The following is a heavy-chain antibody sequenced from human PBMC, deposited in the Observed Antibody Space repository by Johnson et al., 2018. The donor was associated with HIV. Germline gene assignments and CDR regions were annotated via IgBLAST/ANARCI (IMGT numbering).Heavy chain of an antibody. Sequence: QVQLVESGGGVVQPGRSLRLSCAASGFTFSSYAMHWVRQAPGKGLEWVAFIRSDGSNEYYADSVKGRFTISRDNSKNTLYLQMNSLRAEDTAVYYCARGGYYYDSYDAFDIWGQGTMVTVSS. CDR2: IRSDGSNE. J-gene: IGHJ3*02. D-gene: IGHD3-22*01. CDR3: ARGGYYYDSYDAFDI. CDR1: GFTFSSYA. V-gene: IGHV3-30*04.